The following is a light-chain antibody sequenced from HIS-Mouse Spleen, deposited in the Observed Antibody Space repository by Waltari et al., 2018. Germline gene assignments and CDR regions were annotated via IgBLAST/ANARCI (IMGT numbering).Light chain of an antibody. CDR2: GAS. CDR1: QSVSSSY. Sequence: EIVLTQSPGTLSLSPGERATLSCRASQSVSSSYLAWYQQKPGQAPRLLIYGASSRATGIPDRFSGSGSGTAFTLTISRLGPEDFAVYYCQQYGSSPPWPFGQGTKVEIK. V-gene: IGKV3-20*01. J-gene: IGKJ1*01. CDR3: QQYGSSPPWP.